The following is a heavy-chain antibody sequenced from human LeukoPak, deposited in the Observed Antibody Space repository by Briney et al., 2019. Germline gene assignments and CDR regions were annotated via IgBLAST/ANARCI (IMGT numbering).Heavy chain of an antibody. CDR1: GYTFTGYY. J-gene: IGHJ3*02. Sequence: GASVKVSXKASGYTFTGYYMHWVRQAPGQGLEWMGWINPNSGGTNYAQKFQGRVTMTRDTSISTAYMELSRLRSDDTAVYYCARDRSPYSSSSDAFDIWGQGTMVTVSS. CDR2: INPNSGGT. CDR3: ARDRSPYSSSSDAFDI. V-gene: IGHV1-2*02. D-gene: IGHD6-6*01.